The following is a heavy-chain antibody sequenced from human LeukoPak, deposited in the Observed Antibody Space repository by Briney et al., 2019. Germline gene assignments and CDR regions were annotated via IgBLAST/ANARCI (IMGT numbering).Heavy chain of an antibody. J-gene: IGHJ4*02. Sequence: GESLKISCKGSGYSFTTYWIGWVRQIPGKGLEWMGMIYPGDSDTRYSPSFQGQVTISADKSISTAYLQWSSLKASDTAMYYCARARYCSSGSCYAEYWGQGTLVTVSS. CDR3: ARARYCSSGSCYAEY. CDR2: IYPGDSDT. D-gene: IGHD2-15*01. V-gene: IGHV5-51*01. CDR1: GYSFTTYW.